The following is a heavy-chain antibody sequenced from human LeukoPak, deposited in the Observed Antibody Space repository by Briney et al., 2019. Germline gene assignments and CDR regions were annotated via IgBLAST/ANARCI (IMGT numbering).Heavy chain of an antibody. CDR3: ARPRAGFCSGGSCYTVDY. V-gene: IGHV3-7*03. CDR2: IKQDGSEK. CDR1: GLTFSSYA. Sequence: GGSLRLSCAASGLTFSSYAMSWVRQAPGKGLEWVANIKQDGSEKYYVDSVKGRFTISRDNAKNSLYLQMYSLRAEDTGVYYCARPRAGFCSGGSCYTVDYWGQGTLVTVSS. J-gene: IGHJ4*02. D-gene: IGHD2-15*01.